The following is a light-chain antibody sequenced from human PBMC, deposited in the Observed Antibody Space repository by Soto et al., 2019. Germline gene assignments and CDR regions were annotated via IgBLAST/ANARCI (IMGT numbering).Light chain of an antibody. CDR3: QHYSNTPWT. J-gene: IGKJ1*01. Sequence: EIVLTQYPGTMSLSPGERATLSCRASQSLSSRYLAWYQQKPGQATRLLIYDASNRATGVPDRFSGSESGTDFTLTISRLEPEDFAVDYCQHYSNTPWTFGQGTKVEIK. CDR2: DAS. CDR1: QSLSSRY. V-gene: IGKV3-20*01.